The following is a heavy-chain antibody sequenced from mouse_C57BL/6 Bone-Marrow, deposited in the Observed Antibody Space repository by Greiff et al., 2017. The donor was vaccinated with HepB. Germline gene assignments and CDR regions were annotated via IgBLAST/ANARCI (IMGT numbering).Heavy chain of an antibody. J-gene: IGHJ1*03. V-gene: IGHV1-7*01. CDR3: ARGIHYYGSSYVRYWYFDV. CDR2: INPSSGYT. D-gene: IGHD1-1*01. Sequence: VMLVESGAELAKPGASVKLSCKASGYTFTSYWMHWVKQRPGQGLEWIGYINPSSGYTKYNQKFKDKATLTADKSSSTAYMQLSSLTYEDSAVYYCARGIHYYGSSYVRYWYFDVWGTGTTVTVSS. CDR1: GYTFTSYW.